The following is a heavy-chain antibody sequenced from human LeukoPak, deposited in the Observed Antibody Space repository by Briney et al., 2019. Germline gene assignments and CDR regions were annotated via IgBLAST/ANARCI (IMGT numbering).Heavy chain of an antibody. CDR1: GDSVSSNSAA. V-gene: IGHV6-1*01. Sequence: SQTLSLTCAISGDSVSSNSAAWNWIRQSPSRGLEWLGRTYYRSKWYNDYAVSVKSRITINPDTSKNQFSLQLNSVTPEDTAVYYCARDHAHPGPQWELPYNWFDPWGQGTLVTVSS. J-gene: IGHJ5*02. CDR2: TYYRSKWYN. CDR3: ARDHAHPGPQWELPYNWFDP. D-gene: IGHD1-26*01.